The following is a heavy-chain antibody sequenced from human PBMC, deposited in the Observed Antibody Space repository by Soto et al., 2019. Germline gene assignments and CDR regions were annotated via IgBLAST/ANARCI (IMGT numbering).Heavy chain of an antibody. CDR2: IYYSGLI. CDR1: GGSVSSGRYY. D-gene: IGHD2-15*01. J-gene: IGHJ5*01. Sequence: QVQLQESGPGLVKPSETLSLTCTVSGGSVSSGRYYWSWIRQPPGKGLEWIGYIYYSGLINYSPSLKSRVAISIDTSKNQFSLILSSVTAADTAVYYCVRTPTSPRRFDSWGQGTLLTVSS. V-gene: IGHV4-61*01. CDR3: VRTPTSPRRFDS.